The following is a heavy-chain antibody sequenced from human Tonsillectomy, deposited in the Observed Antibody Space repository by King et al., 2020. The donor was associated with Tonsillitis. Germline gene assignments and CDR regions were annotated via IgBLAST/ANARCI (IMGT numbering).Heavy chain of an antibody. V-gene: IGHV4-61*02. D-gene: IGHD4-17*01. Sequence: VQLQESGPGLVKPSQTLSLTCTVSGGSISSGSSYWAGIRQPAGKRLEWIGRVYTSDSTNYNPSLKSRVTISVDTSKNQFSLKLSSVTAADTAVYFCARDLLTTWVTFDSWGPGTLVTVSS. CDR1: GGSISSGSSY. J-gene: IGHJ4*02. CDR3: ARDLLTTWVTFDS. CDR2: VYTSDST.